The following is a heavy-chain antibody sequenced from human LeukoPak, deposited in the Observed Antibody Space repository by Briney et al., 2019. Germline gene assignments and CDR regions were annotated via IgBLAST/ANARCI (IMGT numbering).Heavy chain of an antibody. Sequence: SETLSLTCAVYGGSFSGYYWSWIRQPPGKGLEWIGEINHSGSTNYNPSLKSRVTISVDTSKNQFSLKLSSVTAADTAAYYCARACGYSYGRRYYFDYWGQGTLVTVSS. D-gene: IGHD5-18*01. CDR1: GGSFSGYY. CDR2: INHSGST. CDR3: ARACGYSYGRRYYFDY. V-gene: IGHV4-34*01. J-gene: IGHJ4*02.